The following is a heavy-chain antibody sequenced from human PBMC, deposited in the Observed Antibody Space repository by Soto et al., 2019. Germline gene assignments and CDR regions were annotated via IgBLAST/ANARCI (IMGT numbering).Heavy chain of an antibody. J-gene: IGHJ5*02. CDR2: ISGGGGVST. D-gene: IGHD3-10*01. CDR3: AKDAISMVRGVNNWFDP. Sequence: GGSLRLSCAASGFTFSSYAMTWVRQAPGKGLEWVSGISGGGGVSTYYADSVKGRFTISRDNSMDTLYLQMNRLRAEDTAVYYCAKDAISMVRGVNNWFDPWGQGTLVTVSS. CDR1: GFTFSSYA. V-gene: IGHV3-23*01.